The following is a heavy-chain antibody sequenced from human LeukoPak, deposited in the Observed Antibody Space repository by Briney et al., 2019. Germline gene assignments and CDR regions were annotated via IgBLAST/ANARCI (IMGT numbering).Heavy chain of an antibody. CDR2: IDLSGGAK. CDR3: ARAPVSGMTFDY. D-gene: IGHD5-12*01. CDR1: GFTFTDYY. Sequence: GGSLRLSCTVSGFTFTDYYMTWIRQAPGKGLEWISYIDLSGGAKNYADSVKGRFTIYRDNAKNSLFLQMNSLRAEDTAVYYCARAPVSGMTFDYWGQGSLVTVSS. J-gene: IGHJ4*02. V-gene: IGHV3-11*01.